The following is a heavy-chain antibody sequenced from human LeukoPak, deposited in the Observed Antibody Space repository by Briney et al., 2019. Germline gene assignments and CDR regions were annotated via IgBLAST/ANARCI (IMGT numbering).Heavy chain of an antibody. CDR3: ARDPLQRLDYYYGMDV. CDR2: IIPIFGTA. D-gene: IGHD4-11*01. V-gene: IGHV1-69*13. Sequence: GASVKVSCKASGGTFSSYAISWVRQAPGQGLEWMGGIIPIFGTANYAQKFQGRVTITADESTSTAYMELSSLRSEDTAVYYCARDPLQRLDYYYGMDVWGQGTTVTVSS. J-gene: IGHJ6*02. CDR1: GGTFSSYA.